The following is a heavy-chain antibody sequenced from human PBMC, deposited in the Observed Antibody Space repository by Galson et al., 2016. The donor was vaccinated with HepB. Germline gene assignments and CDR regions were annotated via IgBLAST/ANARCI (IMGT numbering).Heavy chain of an antibody. CDR1: GFTFNSYW. CDR2: INQDGSEK. V-gene: IGHV3-7*03. D-gene: IGHD2-2*01. J-gene: IGHJ6*02. Sequence: SLRLSCAVSGFTFNSYWMSWVRQAPGKGLEWVANINQDGSEKYYVDFVKGRFTISRDKAKNSLYLQMNSLRAEDTALYYCAREQVPPAWESYYYSYYYGLDVWGQGTTVTVSS. CDR3: AREQVPPAWESYYYSYYYGLDV.